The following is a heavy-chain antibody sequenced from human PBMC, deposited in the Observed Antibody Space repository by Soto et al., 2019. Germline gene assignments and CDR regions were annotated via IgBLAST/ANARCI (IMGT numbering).Heavy chain of an antibody. CDR2: IFPGDSDT. V-gene: IGHV5-51*01. Sequence: GESLKISCKGSGYTFSSHWIAWVRQMPGKGLEWMGMIFPGDSDTRYSPSFHGQVTFSADKSINTAYLQWNSLKASDTAMYYCARQTYYYDSSGVDWGQGTLVTVSS. D-gene: IGHD3-22*01. CDR1: GYTFSSHW. J-gene: IGHJ4*02. CDR3: ARQTYYYDSSGVD.